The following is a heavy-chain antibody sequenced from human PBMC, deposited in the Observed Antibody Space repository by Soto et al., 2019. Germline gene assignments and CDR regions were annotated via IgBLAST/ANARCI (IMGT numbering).Heavy chain of an antibody. D-gene: IGHD3-9*01. CDR2: ISAYNGNT. V-gene: IGHV1-18*01. CDR1: GYMFTTYG. Sequence: ASVKVSCKASGYMFTTYGISWVRQAPGQGLEWMGWISAYNGNTNYAQKLQDRVTMTTDTSTSTAYMDLRSLRSDDTAVYYCAREKEPPWLPYDILFAFDIWGQGTMVTVSS. CDR3: AREKEPPWLPYDILFAFDI. J-gene: IGHJ3*02.